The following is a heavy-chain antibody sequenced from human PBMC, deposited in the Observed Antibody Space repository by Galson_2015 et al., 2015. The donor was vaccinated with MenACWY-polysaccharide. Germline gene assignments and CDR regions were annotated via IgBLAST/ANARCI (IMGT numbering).Heavy chain of an antibody. Sequence: SLRLSCAASGFTFSSYRMNWVRQAPGKGLEWVSSISTSSSYIYYADSMKGRFTISRDNAKNSLYLQMNSLRAEDTAVYYCARDPVWDYGDVNGFDVWGQGTLVTVSS. CDR1: GFTFSSYR. CDR3: ARDPVWDYGDVNGFDV. V-gene: IGHV3-21*04. CDR2: ISTSSSYI. J-gene: IGHJ3*01. D-gene: IGHD4-17*01.